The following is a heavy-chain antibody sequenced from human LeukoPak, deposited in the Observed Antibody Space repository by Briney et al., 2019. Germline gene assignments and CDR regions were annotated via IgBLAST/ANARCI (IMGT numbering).Heavy chain of an antibody. D-gene: IGHD3-22*01. V-gene: IGHV4-59*08. CDR3: ARHLPIITSGYFDY. Sequence: SETLSLTCIVSGGSISNYYWSWIRQPPGKGLEWISYIYYSGITNYNPSLKSRVTISVDTSKNQVSPKLSSVTAADTAVYYCARHLPIITSGYFDYWGQGTLVTVSS. CDR2: IYYSGIT. J-gene: IGHJ4*02. CDR1: GGSISNYY.